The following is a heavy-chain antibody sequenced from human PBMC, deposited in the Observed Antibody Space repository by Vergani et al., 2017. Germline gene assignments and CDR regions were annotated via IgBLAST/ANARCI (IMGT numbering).Heavy chain of an antibody. CDR1: EYSFGNYW. V-gene: IGHV5-51*01. CDR3: ARHTTYTDS. J-gene: IGHJ4*02. D-gene: IGHD1-1*01. Sequence: EVELVQSGPEMRKPGESLKISCKGSEYSFGNYWIGWVRQMPGKGLEWMGIIYPADSDIRYSPSFQGQVTISADKSISTAFLQWDSLKASHTALYYCARHTTYTDSWGQGTLVTVSS. CDR2: IYPADSDI.